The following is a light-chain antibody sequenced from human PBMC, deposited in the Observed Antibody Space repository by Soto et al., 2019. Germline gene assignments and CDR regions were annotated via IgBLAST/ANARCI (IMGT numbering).Light chain of an antibody. CDR1: SSNIAINT. Sequence: QSVLTQPPSASGTPGQRVTISCSGSSSNIAINTVNWYQQFPGTAPKLLIYSNSQRPSGVPGRFSGSKSGTSASLAISGLQSEDEADYYCAAWDDCLNGHDVFGTGTKVAVL. J-gene: IGLJ1*01. CDR3: AAWDDCLNGHDV. V-gene: IGLV1-44*01. CDR2: SNS.